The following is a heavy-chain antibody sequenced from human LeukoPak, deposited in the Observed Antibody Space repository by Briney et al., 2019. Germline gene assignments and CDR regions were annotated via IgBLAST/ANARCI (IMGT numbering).Heavy chain of an antibody. CDR3: ANGLGGYYYGMDV. J-gene: IGHJ6*02. CDR1: GFTFDDYA. V-gene: IGHV3-9*01. CDR2: ISWNSGSI. Sequence: PGRSLRLSCAASGFTFDDYAMHWVRQAPGKGLEWVSGISWNSGSIGYADSVKGRFTISGDNAKNSLYLQMNSLRAEDTAFYCANGLGGYYYGMDVWGQGTTVTVSS. D-gene: IGHD3-16*01.